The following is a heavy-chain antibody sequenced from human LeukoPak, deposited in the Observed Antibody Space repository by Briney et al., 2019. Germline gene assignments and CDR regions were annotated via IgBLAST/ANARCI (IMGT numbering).Heavy chain of an antibody. J-gene: IGHJ3*02. Sequence: GGSLRLSCAASGFTFSSYAMHWVRQAPGKGLEYVSAISSNGGSTYYANSVKGRFTISRDNSKNTLYLQTGSLRAEDMAVYYCAREGYSLDAFDIWGQGTMVTVSS. V-gene: IGHV3-64*01. CDR3: AREGYSLDAFDI. CDR1: GFTFSSYA. D-gene: IGHD5-18*01. CDR2: ISSNGGST.